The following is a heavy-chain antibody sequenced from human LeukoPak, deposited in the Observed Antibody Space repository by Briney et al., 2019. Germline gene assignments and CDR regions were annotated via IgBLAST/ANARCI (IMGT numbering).Heavy chain of an antibody. CDR1: GFTFTSSA. Sequence: SVTVSCKASGFTFTSSAVQWVRQARGQRLEWIGWIVVGSGNTNYAQKFQERVTITRDMSTSTAYMELSSLRSEDTAVYYCTRESGSYHGNDFWGQGTLVTVSS. CDR3: TRESGSYHGNDF. V-gene: IGHV1-58*01. CDR2: IVVGSGNT. D-gene: IGHD1-26*01. J-gene: IGHJ4*02.